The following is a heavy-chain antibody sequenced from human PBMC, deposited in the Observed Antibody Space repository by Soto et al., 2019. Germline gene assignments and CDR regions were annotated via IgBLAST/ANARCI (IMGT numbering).Heavy chain of an antibody. V-gene: IGHV1-2*04. J-gene: IGHJ6*02. CDR3: ARGHSTDCSNGVCSFFYNHEMDV. CDR2: INPKSGGT. D-gene: IGHD2-8*01. CDR1: GYSFTDYH. Sequence: ASVRVSCKASGYSFTDYHIHWVRQAPGQGLEWLGRINPKSGGTSTAQKFQGWVTMTRDRSISTVYMELTRLRSDDTAVYFCARGHSTDCSNGVCSFFYNHEMDVWGQGTTVTVS.